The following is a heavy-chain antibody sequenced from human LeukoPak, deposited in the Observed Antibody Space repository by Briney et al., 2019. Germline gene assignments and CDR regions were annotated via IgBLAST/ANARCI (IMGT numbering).Heavy chain of an antibody. D-gene: IGHD3-22*01. CDR1: GGSISSGGYS. CDR2: IYHSGST. CDR3: AVVIKDGRDY. V-gene: IGHV4-30-2*01. J-gene: IGHJ4*02. Sequence: PSETLSLTCAVSGGSISSGGYSWSWIRQPPGKGLEWIGYIYHSGSTYYNPSLKSRVTISVDTSKNQFSLKLSSVTAADTAVYYCAVVIKDGRDYWGQGTLVTVSS.